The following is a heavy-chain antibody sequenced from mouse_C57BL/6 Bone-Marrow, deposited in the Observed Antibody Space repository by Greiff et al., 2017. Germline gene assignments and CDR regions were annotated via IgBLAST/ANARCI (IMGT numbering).Heavy chain of an antibody. D-gene: IGHD1-1*01. Sequence: VQLKQSGPELVKPGASVKISCKASGYTFTDYYMNWVKQSHGKSLEWIGDINPNNGGTSYNQKFKGKATLTVDKSSSTAYMELRSLTSEDYAVXYCARPNYYGSSYGRPWFAYWGQGTLVTVSA. CDR1: GYTFTDYY. J-gene: IGHJ3*01. CDR3: ARPNYYGSSYGRPWFAY. CDR2: INPNNGGT. V-gene: IGHV1-26*01.